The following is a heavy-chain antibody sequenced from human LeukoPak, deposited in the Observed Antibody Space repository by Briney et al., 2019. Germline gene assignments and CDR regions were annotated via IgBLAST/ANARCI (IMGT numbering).Heavy chain of an antibody. CDR2: ISSSSSYI. CDR1: GFIFRNYW. D-gene: IGHD3-10*01. J-gene: IGHJ4*02. V-gene: IGHV3-21*01. CDR3: ARLLLWFGDLDY. Sequence: PGGSLRLSCAASGFIFRNYWMYWVRQVPGKGLEWVSSISSSSSYIYYADSVKGRFTISRDNAKNSLYLQMNSLRAEDTAVYYCARLLLWFGDLDYWGQGTLVTVSS.